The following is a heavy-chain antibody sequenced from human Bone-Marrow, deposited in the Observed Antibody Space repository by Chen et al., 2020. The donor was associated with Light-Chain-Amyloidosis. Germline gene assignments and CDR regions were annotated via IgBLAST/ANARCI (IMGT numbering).Heavy chain of an antibody. CDR3: XRXNYYDYIWGSYPPPYYFDY. Sequence: ETXSLTCTVSGGSISSYYWSWIRQPPGKGLEWSGYIYYSGSTNYNPSLKSRVTISVDTSKNQFSLKLSSVTXXXXAVYYXXRXNYYDYIWGSYPPPYYFDYWGQGTLVTVSS. J-gene: IGHJ4*02. CDR2: IYYSGST. CDR1: GGSISSYY. V-gene: IGHV4-59*01. D-gene: IGHD3-16*02.